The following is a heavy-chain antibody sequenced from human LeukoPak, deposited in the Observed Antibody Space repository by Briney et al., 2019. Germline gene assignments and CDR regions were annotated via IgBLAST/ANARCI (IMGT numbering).Heavy chain of an antibody. J-gene: IGHJ5*02. Sequence: SETLSLTCAVCGGSFSTYYWIWLRQPPGKVLEWIGEIHDSGSTNYHPSLKSRVTISVDMSKNRFSLRLSSVTAADTAVYYCARESLAARGAFDPWGQGTLVTVSS. CDR1: GGSFSTYY. CDR3: ARESLAARGAFDP. D-gene: IGHD6-6*01. V-gene: IGHV4-34*01. CDR2: IHDSGST.